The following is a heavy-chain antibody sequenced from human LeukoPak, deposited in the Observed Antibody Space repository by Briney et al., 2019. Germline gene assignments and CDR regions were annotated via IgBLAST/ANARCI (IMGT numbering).Heavy chain of an antibody. V-gene: IGHV3-7*01. Sequence: GGSLRLSCAASGFTFSSYWMSWVRQAPGKGLEWVANIKQDGSEKYYVDSVKGRFTISRDNAKNSLYLQMNSLRAEDTAVYYCARDPVAGTSGWFDPWGQGTLVTVSS. CDR2: IKQDGSEK. J-gene: IGHJ5*02. CDR3: ARDPVAGTSGWFDP. CDR1: GFTFSSYW. D-gene: IGHD6-19*01.